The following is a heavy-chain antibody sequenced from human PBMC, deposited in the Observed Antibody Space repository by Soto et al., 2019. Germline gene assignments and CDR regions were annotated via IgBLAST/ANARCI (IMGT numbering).Heavy chain of an antibody. D-gene: IGHD3-3*01. CDR3: ARVLGVENWFAP. CDR2: INHSGST. CDR1: GGSFSGYY. J-gene: IGHJ5*02. V-gene: IGHV4-34*01. Sequence: SETLSLTFAVYGGSFSGYYWSWIRQPPGKGLEWIGEINHSGSTNYNPSLKSRVTISVDTSKNQFSLKLSSVTAADTAVYYCARVLGVENWFAPWGQGTLVTVSS.